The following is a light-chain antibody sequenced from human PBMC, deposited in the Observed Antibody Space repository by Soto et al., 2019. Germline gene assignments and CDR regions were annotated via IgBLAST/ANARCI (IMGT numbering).Light chain of an antibody. V-gene: IGLV1-51*01. CDR3: GTWDSSLSAYV. Sequence: QSVLTQPPSVSAAPGQTVTISCSGSSSNIGNNYVSWYQQVPGTAPKRLIFDNDRRPSGIPDRFSGSKSATSATLGIAGLQTGDEADYYCGTWDSSLSAYVFGTGTKLTVL. CDR2: DND. CDR1: SSNIGNNY. J-gene: IGLJ1*01.